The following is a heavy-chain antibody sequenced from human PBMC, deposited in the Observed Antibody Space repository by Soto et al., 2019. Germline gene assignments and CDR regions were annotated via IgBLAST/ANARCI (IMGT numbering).Heavy chain of an antibody. V-gene: IGHV6-1*01. CDR3: ASVNRNWNHEYFDY. J-gene: IGHJ4*02. D-gene: IGHD1-1*01. CDR1: GDSVSSSSAA. Sequence: PSQTLSLTCAISGDSVSSSSAAWNWIRQSPSRGLEWLGRTYYRSKWYNDYAVSVKSRITINSDTSKNQFSLQLNSVTPEDTAVYYCASVNRNWNHEYFDYWGQGTLVTVSS. CDR2: TYYRSKWYN.